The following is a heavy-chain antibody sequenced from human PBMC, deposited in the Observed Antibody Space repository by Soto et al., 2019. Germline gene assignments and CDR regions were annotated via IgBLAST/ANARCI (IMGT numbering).Heavy chain of an antibody. CDR2: IYYSGST. J-gene: IGHJ4*02. V-gene: IGHV4-59*01. D-gene: IGHD3-16*02. CDR3: ARVGRGPYYYIWGSYRYTAFDY. CDR1: GGSISSYY. Sequence: QVQLQESGPGLVKPSETLSLTCTVSGGSISSYYWSWIRQPPGKGLEWIGYIYYSGSTNYNPSLKSRLTISVDTSKNQCSLKLSSVTAADTAVYYCARVGRGPYYYIWGSYRYTAFDYWGQGTLVTVSS.